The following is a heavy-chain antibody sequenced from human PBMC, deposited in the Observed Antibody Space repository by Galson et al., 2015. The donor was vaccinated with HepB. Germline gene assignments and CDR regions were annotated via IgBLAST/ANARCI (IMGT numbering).Heavy chain of an antibody. CDR1: GYTFTSYY. D-gene: IGHD3-10*01. V-gene: IGHV1-46*01. CDR3: ATDPTYYYGSGSETPGAFDI. Sequence: SVKVSCKASGYTFTSYYMHWVRQAPGQGLEWMGIINPSGGSTSYAQKFQGRVTMTEDTSTDTAYMELSSLRSEDTAVYYCATDPTYYYGSGSETPGAFDIWGQGTMVTVSS. J-gene: IGHJ3*02. CDR2: INPSGGST.